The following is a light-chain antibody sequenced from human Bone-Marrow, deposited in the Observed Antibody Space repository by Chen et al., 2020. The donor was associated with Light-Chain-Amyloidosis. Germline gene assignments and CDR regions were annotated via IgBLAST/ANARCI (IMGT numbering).Light chain of an antibody. CDR3: QQYDHLPPS. Sequence: DIQMTQSPSSLSASVGDRVTITCQASQDITNYLNWYQQKPGKDPKLLIYDASNLETGVPSRFSGSGSGTDFTFSISSLQPEDIATYYCQQYDHLPPSFGQGTKLEIK. CDR2: DAS. J-gene: IGKJ2*01. V-gene: IGKV1-33*01. CDR1: QDITNY.